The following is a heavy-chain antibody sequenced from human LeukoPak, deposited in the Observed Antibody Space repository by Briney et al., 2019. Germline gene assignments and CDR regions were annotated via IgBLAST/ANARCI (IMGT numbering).Heavy chain of an antibody. V-gene: IGHV3-23*01. Sequence: PGWSLRLSCAVSGFTFSHYAMSWVRQAPGTGLEGVGSLTDSGDATYYAASVKGRLTISRDNSNSTLYLHISGLRGEDTAVYYFARGYSHHSGGWLDPSGPGTLVTVSS. CDR1: GFTFSHYA. D-gene: IGHD5-12*01. J-gene: IGHJ5*02. CDR3: ARGYSHHSGGWLDP. CDR2: LTDSGDAT.